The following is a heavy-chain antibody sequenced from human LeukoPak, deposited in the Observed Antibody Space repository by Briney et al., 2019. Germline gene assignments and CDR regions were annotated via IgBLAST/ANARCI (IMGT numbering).Heavy chain of an antibody. V-gene: IGHV5-51*01. J-gene: IGHJ4*02. CDR1: GYSFTTSW. CDR3: ARQNGVEEGYFDY. CDR2: IYPGDSDT. Sequence: GESLEISCKGSGYSFTTSWIGWVRQMPGKGLEWMGIIYPGDSDTRYSPSFQGQVTISADKSISTAYLQWSSLKASDTAMYYCARQNGVEEGYFDYWGQGTLVTVSS. D-gene: IGHD4-17*01.